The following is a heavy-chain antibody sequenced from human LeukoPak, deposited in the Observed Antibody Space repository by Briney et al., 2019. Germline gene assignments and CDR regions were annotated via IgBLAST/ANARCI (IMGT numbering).Heavy chain of an antibody. Sequence: ASVKVSCKASGYTFTSYDINWVRQATGQGLEWMGWMNPNSGNTGYAQKFQGRVTITRNTSISTAYMELSSLRSEDTAVYYCASGRSGRSGYYYPDYWGQGTLVTVSS. CDR3: ASGRSGRSGYYYPDY. J-gene: IGHJ4*02. CDR2: MNPNSGNT. CDR1: GYTFTSYD. D-gene: IGHD3-22*01. V-gene: IGHV1-8*01.